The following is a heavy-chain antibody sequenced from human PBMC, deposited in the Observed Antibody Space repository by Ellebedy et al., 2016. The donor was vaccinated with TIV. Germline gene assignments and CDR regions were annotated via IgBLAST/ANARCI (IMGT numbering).Heavy chain of an antibody. Sequence: MPSETLSLTCTVSGGSVSDYYCSWLRQFPGKGLEWIGYIYHTWSTNYNPSLKCRVTMSVDTSRNQFSLKLRSVSAADTAVYYCARLEVGDTGSQYFQQWGPGTPVAVSS. CDR2: IYHTWST. J-gene: IGHJ1*01. D-gene: IGHD5-18*01. CDR3: ARLEVGDTGSQYFQQ. V-gene: IGHV4-59*08. CDR1: GGSVSDYY.